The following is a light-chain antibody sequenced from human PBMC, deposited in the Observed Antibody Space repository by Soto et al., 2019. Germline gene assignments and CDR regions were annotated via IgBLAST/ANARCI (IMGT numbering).Light chain of an antibody. Sequence: QSVLTQPASVSGSPGQSFTIPCTGSSSDVGAHHSVSWYQQHPGKAPKLIIFDVSNRPSGVSNRFSGSKSGNTASLTISGLQPEDEADYYCSSFTDTGTVMFGGGTKLTV. V-gene: IGLV2-14*03. CDR1: SSDVGAHHS. J-gene: IGLJ3*02. CDR3: SSFTDTGTVM. CDR2: DVS.